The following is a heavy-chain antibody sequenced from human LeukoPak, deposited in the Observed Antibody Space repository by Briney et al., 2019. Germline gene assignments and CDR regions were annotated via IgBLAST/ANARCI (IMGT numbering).Heavy chain of an antibody. V-gene: IGHV3-74*01. CDR3: ARDGTYSSSSFDY. CDR1: GFTFSSYW. CDR2: ISGDGSST. D-gene: IGHD6-6*01. Sequence: GGSLRLSCAASGFTFSSYWMYWVRQAPGKGLVWVSRISGDGSSTSYADSVKGRFTISRDNAKNTLYPQMNSLRAEDTAVYYCARDGTYSSSSFDYWGQGTLVTVSS. J-gene: IGHJ4*02.